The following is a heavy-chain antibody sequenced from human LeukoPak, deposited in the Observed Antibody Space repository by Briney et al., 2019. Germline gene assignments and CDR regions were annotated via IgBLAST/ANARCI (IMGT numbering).Heavy chain of an antibody. J-gene: IGHJ4*02. D-gene: IGHD5-18*01. CDR3: AKDAFRGYSYGWHFDY. Sequence: GGSLRLSCAASGSTFSSYGMHWVRQAPGKGLEWVAFIRYDGSNKYYADSVKGRFTISRDNSKNTLYLQMNSLRAEDTAVYYCAKDAFRGYSYGWHFDYWGQGTLVTVSS. CDR2: IRYDGSNK. CDR1: GSTFSSYG. V-gene: IGHV3-30*02.